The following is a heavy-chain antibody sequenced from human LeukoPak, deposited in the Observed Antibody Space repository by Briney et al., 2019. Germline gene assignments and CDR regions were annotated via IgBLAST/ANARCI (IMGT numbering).Heavy chain of an antibody. Sequence: PSETLSLTCTVSGGSISSYYWSWIRQPAGKGLEWIGRIYTSGSTNYNPSLKSRVTISVDTSKNQFSLKLSSVTAADTAVYYCARVGCSGGSCYRVDPWGQGTLVTVSS. V-gene: IGHV4-4*07. CDR3: ARVGCSGGSCYRVDP. CDR1: GGSISSYY. D-gene: IGHD2-15*01. J-gene: IGHJ5*02. CDR2: IYTSGST.